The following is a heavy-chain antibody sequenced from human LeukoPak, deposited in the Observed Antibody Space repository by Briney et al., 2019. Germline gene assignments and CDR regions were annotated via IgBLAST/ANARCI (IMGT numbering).Heavy chain of an antibody. J-gene: IGHJ5*02. D-gene: IGHD2-15*01. CDR1: GGSFSGYC. CDR2: INHSGST. V-gene: IGHV4-34*01. Sequence: SETLSLTCAVYGGSFSGYCWSWIRQPPGKGLEWIGEINHSGSTNYNPSLKSRVTISVDTSKNQFSLKLSSVTAADTAVYYCASYCSGGSCYWFDPWGQGTLVTVSS. CDR3: ASYCSGGSCYWFDP.